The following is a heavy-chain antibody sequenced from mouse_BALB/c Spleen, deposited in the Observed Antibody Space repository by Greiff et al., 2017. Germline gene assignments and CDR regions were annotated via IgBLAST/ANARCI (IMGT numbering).Heavy chain of an antibody. Sequence: VQLQQSGAELVKPGASVKLSCTASGFNIKDTYMHWVKLRPEQGLEWIGRIDPANGNTKYDPKFQGKATITADTSSNTAYLQLSSLTSEDTAIYYCARSYGNPVLFDYWGQGTTLTVSS. V-gene: IGHV14-3*02. CDR3: ARSYGNPVLFDY. CDR1: GFNIKDTY. CDR2: IDPANGNT. D-gene: IGHD2-10*02. J-gene: IGHJ2*01.